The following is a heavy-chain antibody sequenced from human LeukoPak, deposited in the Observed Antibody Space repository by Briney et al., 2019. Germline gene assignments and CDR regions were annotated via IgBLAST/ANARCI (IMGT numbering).Heavy chain of an antibody. D-gene: IGHD3-10*01. CDR2: ISSSSSYI. CDR1: GFTFSSYS. V-gene: IGHV3-21*01. Sequence: GGSLRLSCAASGFTFSSYSMNWVRQAPGKGLEWVSSISSSSSYIYYADSVKGRFTISRDNAKNSLYLQMNSLRAEDTAVYYCARDNVVRGVIKTTYFDYWGQGTLVTVSS. CDR3: ARDNVVRGVIKTTYFDY. J-gene: IGHJ4*02.